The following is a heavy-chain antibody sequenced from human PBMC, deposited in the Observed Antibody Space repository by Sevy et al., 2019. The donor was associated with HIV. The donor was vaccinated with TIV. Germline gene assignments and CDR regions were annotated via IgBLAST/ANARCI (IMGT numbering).Heavy chain of an antibody. D-gene: IGHD3-22*01. J-gene: IGHJ3*02. CDR2: ISYDGSNK. CDR1: GFTFSSYA. Sequence: GGSLRLSCAASGFTFSSYAMHWVRQAPGKGLEWVAVISYDGSNKYYADSVKGRFTISRDNSKNMLYLQMNSLRAEDTAVDYCARDGKRYYYDSSGYSFSDAFDIWGQGTMVTVSS. CDR3: ARDGKRYYYDSSGYSFSDAFDI. V-gene: IGHV3-30-3*01.